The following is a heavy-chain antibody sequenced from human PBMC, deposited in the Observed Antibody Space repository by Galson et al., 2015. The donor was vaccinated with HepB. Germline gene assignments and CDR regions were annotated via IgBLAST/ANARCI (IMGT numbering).Heavy chain of an antibody. CDR1: GYSFTSYW. J-gene: IGHJ3*02. CDR3: ASTTLWFGALQGAFDI. D-gene: IGHD3-10*01. CDR2: IYPGDSDT. V-gene: IGHV5-51*01. Sequence: QSGAEVKKPGESLKISCKGSGYSFTSYWIGWVRQMPGKGLEWMGIIYPGDSDTRYSPSFQGQVTISADKSISTAYLQWSSLKASDTAMYYCASTTLWFGALQGAFDIWGQGTMVTVSS.